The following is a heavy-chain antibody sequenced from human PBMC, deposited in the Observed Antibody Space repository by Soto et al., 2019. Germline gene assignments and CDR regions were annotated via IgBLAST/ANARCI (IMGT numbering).Heavy chain of an antibody. J-gene: IGHJ3*01. CDR1: GFTFTSYS. V-gene: IGHV3-48*01. CDR2: IRGTT. CDR3: ARDHPFAFDF. Sequence: GGSLRLSCAASGFTFTSYSMNWVRQAPGKGLEWVSYIRGTTHYADSVKGRFTISRDNARSSLYLQMNSLRADDTAVYYCARDHPFAFDFWGPGTMVTLSS.